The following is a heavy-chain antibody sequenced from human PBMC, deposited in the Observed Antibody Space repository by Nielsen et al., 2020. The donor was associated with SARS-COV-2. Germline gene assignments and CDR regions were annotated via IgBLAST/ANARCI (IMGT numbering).Heavy chain of an antibody. D-gene: IGHD1-1*01. CDR1: GYTFTSYY. J-gene: IGHJ4*02. Sequence: ASVKVSCKASGYTFTSYYMHWVRQAPGQGLEWMGIINPSGGSTSYAQKFQGRVTMTRDTSTSTVYMELSSLRSEDTAVYYCARDRLERLPPPYYFDYWGQGTLVTVSS. CDR2: INPSGGST. CDR3: ARDRLERLPPPYYFDY. V-gene: IGHV1-46*01.